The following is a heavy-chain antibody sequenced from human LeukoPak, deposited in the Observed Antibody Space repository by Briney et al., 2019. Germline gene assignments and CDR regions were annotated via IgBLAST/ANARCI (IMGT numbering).Heavy chain of an antibody. CDR2: IYYSGST. Sequence: PSETLSLTCTVSGGSISSYYWSWIRQPPGKGLEWIGYIYYSGSTNYNPSLKSRVTISVDTSKNQFSLKLSSVTAADTAVYYCARLSSDRLVDYWGQGTLVTVSS. CDR3: ARLSSDRLVDY. D-gene: IGHD6-6*01. J-gene: IGHJ4*02. V-gene: IGHV4-59*01. CDR1: GGSISSYY.